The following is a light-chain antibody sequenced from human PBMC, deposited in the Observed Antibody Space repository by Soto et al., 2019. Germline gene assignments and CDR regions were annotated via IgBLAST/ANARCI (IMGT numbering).Light chain of an antibody. CDR3: SSYTSSSTLVV. J-gene: IGLJ2*01. V-gene: IGLV2-14*01. CDR1: SSDVGGYNY. CDR2: AVS. Sequence: QSALTQPASVSGSPGQSITISCTGTSSDVGGYNYVSWYQQHPGKAPKLMIYAVSNRPSGVSTRFSGSKSGNTASLTISGLQADDHADYYCSSYTSSSTLVVFGGGTKLTVL.